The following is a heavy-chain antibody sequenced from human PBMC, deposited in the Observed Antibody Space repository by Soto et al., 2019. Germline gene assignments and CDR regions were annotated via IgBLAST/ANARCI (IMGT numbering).Heavy chain of an antibody. Sequence: SETLSLTCAVSGGSMRSGDYSWSWIRQPPGKGLEWIGYIYYSGNTYYNPSLKSRFTISRDNSKNTLYLQMNSLRVEDTAVYYCAKAPSIVLLGPHDYWGQGTLVTVSS. CDR3: AKAPSIVLLGPHDY. V-gene: IGHV4-30-2*03. CDR1: GGSMRSGDYS. CDR2: IYYSGNT. D-gene: IGHD3-22*01. J-gene: IGHJ4*02.